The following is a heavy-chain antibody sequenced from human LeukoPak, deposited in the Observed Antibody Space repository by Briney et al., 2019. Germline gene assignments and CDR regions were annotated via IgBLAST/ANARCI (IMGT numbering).Heavy chain of an antibody. V-gene: IGHV1-2*02. J-gene: IGHJ4*02. CDR1: GYTFTASY. D-gene: IGHD3-10*01. CDR3: ARTSGTLSIDY. CDR2: INPHSGDT. Sequence: ASVKASCKASGYTFTASYMHWVRQAPGQGLEWMGWINPHSGDTNYAQNFRGRVTMTRDTSISTAYMELSRLRSDDTAVYYCARTSGTLSIDYWGQGTLVTVSS.